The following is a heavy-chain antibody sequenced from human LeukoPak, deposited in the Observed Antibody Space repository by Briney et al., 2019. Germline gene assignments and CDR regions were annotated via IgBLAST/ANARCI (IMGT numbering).Heavy chain of an antibody. CDR1: GFTFSSYS. J-gene: IGHJ4*02. Sequence: PGGSLRLSCAASGFTFSSYSMNWVRQAPGKGLEWVSSISSSSYIYYADSVKGRFTISRDNAKNSLYLQMNSLRAEDTAVYYCARDYTTIRYYFDYWGQGTLVTVSS. V-gene: IGHV3-21*01. D-gene: IGHD3-22*01. CDR2: ISSSSYI. CDR3: ARDYTTIRYYFDY.